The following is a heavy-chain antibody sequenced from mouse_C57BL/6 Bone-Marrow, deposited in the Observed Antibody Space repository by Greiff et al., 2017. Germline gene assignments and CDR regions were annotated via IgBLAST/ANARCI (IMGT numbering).Heavy chain of an antibody. J-gene: IGHJ3*01. D-gene: IGHD1-1*01. CDR1: GFTFSDYY. Sequence: EVMLVESGGGLVQPGGSLKLSCAASGFTFSDYYMYWVRQTPEKRLEWVAYISNGGGSTYYPDTVKGRFTISRDTAKNTLYLQMSRLKSEDTAMYYCARFCSKAAWFAYWGQGTLVTVSA. CDR2: ISNGGGST. V-gene: IGHV5-12*01. CDR3: ARFCSKAAWFAY.